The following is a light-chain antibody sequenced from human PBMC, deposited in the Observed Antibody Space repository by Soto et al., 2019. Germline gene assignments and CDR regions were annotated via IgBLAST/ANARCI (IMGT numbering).Light chain of an antibody. CDR3: QQYGSSPPIT. J-gene: IGKJ5*01. Sequence: IGLQQSPGPLSLSPGERATPSRMARQSVSSRYLAWYQQKPGQAPRLLIYGASSRATGIPDRFSGSGSGTDFTLTISRLEPEDFAVYYCQQYGSSPPITFGQGTRLEIK. CDR2: GAS. V-gene: IGKV3-20*01. CDR1: QSVSSRY.